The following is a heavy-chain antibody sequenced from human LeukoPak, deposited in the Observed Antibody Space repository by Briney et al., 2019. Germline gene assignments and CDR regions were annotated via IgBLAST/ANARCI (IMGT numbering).Heavy chain of an antibody. CDR3: ARGRNYYDTSGYYYEGDAFDI. D-gene: IGHD3-22*01. V-gene: IGHV1-46*01. Sequence: ASVKVSCKASGHIFTSYYMYWVRQAPGQGLEWMGIINPSVGSIRYAQKFQGRVTMTRDTSTSTVYMELSSLRSEDTAVYYCARGRNYYDTSGYYYEGDAFDIWGQGTMVTVSS. CDR2: INPSVGSI. J-gene: IGHJ3*02. CDR1: GHIFTSYY.